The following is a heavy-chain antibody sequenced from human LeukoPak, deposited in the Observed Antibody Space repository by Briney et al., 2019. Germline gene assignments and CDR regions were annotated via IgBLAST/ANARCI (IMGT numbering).Heavy chain of an antibody. CDR2: IRGKAYGGTT. CDR1: GFTFGDYA. J-gene: IGHJ4*02. D-gene: IGHD3-3*01. Sequence: TGGSLRLSCTTSGFTFGDYAMSWLRQAPGKGLEWVGFIRGKAYGGTTEYAASVKGRFTIPRDDSERTTYLQINSLKTEDTAVYYCTRGSDSIFGVARDGFDSWGQGTLVTVSS. CDR3: TRGSDSIFGVARDGFDS. V-gene: IGHV3-49*03.